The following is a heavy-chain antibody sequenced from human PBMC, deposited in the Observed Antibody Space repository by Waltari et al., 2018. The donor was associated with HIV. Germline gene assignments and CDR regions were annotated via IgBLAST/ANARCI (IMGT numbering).Heavy chain of an antibody. V-gene: IGHV3-33*01. D-gene: IGHD3-3*01. CDR3: ARDLKSGYVDY. Sequence: QVQLVESGGGVVQPGRSLRLSCVASGFIFSDYGIHWVRQASGKGLEWVAVVYSDGSKQYYAESVKGRFTVSRDYSKNTVYLQMHSLRAEDTAVYYCARDLKSGYVDYWGQGTLVTVSS. CDR1: GFIFSDYG. CDR2: VYSDGSKQ. J-gene: IGHJ4*02.